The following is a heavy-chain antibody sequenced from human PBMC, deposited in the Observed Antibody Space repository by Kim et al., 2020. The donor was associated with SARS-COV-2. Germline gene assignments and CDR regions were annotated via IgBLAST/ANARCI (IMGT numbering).Heavy chain of an antibody. CDR3: VRVIQQSASEWHPRTYYYDC. Sequence: ASVKVSCRASGYVFTNYEVNWVRQAPGQGLEWLGWLNHASGRATAALNFRDRPTLTRDTAIDTAFMSLRSLTPEDTATYFCVRVIQQSASEWHPRTYYYDCWGEGALVSVST. D-gene: IGHD3-10*01. CDR2: LNHASGRA. V-gene: IGHV1-8*01. J-gene: IGHJ4*02. CDR1: GYVFTNYE.